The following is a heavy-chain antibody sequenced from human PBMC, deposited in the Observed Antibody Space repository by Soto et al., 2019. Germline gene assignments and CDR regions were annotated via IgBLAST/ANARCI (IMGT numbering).Heavy chain of an antibody. CDR2: INHSGST. V-gene: IGHV4-34*01. Sequence: SETLSLTCAVYGGSFSGYYWSWIRQPPGKGLEWIGEINHSGSTNYNPSLKSRVTISVDTSKNQFSLKLSSVTAADTAVYYCARVRRATVTKSSRFISDYWGQGTLVTVSS. CDR3: ARVRRATVTKSSRFISDY. CDR1: GGSFSGYY. D-gene: IGHD4-4*01. J-gene: IGHJ4*02.